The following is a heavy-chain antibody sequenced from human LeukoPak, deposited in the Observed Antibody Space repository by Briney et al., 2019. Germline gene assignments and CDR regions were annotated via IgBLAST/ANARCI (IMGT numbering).Heavy chain of an antibody. V-gene: IGHV1-69*04. CDR2: IIPIFGIA. CDR3: AREFSKSSSWDS. Sequence: SVKVSCKASGGTFSSYAISWVRQPPGQGLEWMGRIIPIFGIANYAQKFQGRVTITADKSTSTAYMELSSLRSEDTAVYYCAREFSKSSSWDSWGQGTLVTVSS. CDR1: GGTFSSYA. J-gene: IGHJ5*01. D-gene: IGHD6-13*01.